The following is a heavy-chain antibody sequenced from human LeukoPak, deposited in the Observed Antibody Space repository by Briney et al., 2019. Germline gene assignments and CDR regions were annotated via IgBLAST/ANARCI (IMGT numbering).Heavy chain of an antibody. CDR3: ARGRFGDPFDY. J-gene: IGHJ4*02. V-gene: IGHV4-34*01. CDR2: INHSGST. Sequence: SETLSLTCAVYGGSFSGYYWSWIRQPPGKGLEWIGEINHSGSTNYNPSLKSRVTISVDTSKNQFSLKLSSVTAADTAVYYCARGRFGDPFDYRGQGTLVTVSS. CDR1: GGSFSGYY. D-gene: IGHD3-10*01.